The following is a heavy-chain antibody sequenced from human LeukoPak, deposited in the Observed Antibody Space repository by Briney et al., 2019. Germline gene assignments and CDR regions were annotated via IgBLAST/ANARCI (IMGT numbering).Heavy chain of an antibody. Sequence: PGGSLRLSCAASGVTVSSTYMSWVRQAPGKGLEWVSVIYSSGTTYYADSVKGRFTISRDNSKNTLYLQMNSLRAEDTAVYYCARDQQSGWSDYWGQGTLVTVSS. CDR1: GVTVSSTY. J-gene: IGHJ4*02. CDR2: IYSSGTT. D-gene: IGHD6-19*01. V-gene: IGHV3-53*01. CDR3: ARDQQSGWSDY.